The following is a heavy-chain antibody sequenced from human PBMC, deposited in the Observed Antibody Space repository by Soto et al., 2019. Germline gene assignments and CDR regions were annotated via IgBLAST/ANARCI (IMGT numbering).Heavy chain of an antibody. V-gene: IGHV3-23*01. J-gene: IGHJ4*02. CDR2: ISGSGDKI. Sequence: GGSLRLSCAASGFTFSTYAMTWVRQAPGKGLEWVALISGSGDKIYHADPVKGRFTISRDNSKNTLYLQMNSLRVEDTAVYYCAKDEQYCSGGSCYYWGQGTPVTVSS. D-gene: IGHD2-15*01. CDR1: GFTFSTYA. CDR3: AKDEQYCSGGSCYY.